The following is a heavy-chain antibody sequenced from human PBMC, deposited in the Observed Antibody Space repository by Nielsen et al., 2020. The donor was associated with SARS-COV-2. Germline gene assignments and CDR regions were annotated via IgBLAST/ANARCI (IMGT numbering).Heavy chain of an antibody. Sequence: GESLKISCAASGFTFSNYAMSWVRQAPGKGLEWVSAISGSGGSTYYADSVKGRFTISRDNSKNTLYLQMNRLRVEDTAVYYCAKDPWAVPDTFDYWGQGTLVTVSS. V-gene: IGHV3-23*01. J-gene: IGHJ4*02. D-gene: IGHD2-2*01. CDR1: GFTFSNYA. CDR2: ISGSGGST. CDR3: AKDPWAVPDTFDY.